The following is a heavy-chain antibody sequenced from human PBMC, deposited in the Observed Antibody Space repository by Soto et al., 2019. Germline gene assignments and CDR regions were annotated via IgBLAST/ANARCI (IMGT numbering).Heavy chain of an antibody. CDR2: ISYDGSNK. Sequence: QVQLVESGGGVVQPGRSLRLSCAASGFTFSSYGMHWVRQAPGKGLEWVAFISYDGSNKYYADSVKGRFTISRDNSKXTXXXQXXSLRAEDTAVYYCAKAMGGYYYDTSGHSSYYGMDVWGQGTTVTVSS. V-gene: IGHV3-30*18. J-gene: IGHJ6*02. D-gene: IGHD3-22*01. CDR3: AKAMGGYYYDTSGHSSYYGMDV. CDR1: GFTFSSYG.